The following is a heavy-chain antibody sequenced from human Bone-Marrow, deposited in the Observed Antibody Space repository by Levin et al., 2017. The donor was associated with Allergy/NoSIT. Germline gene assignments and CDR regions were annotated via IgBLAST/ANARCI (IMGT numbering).Heavy chain of an antibody. J-gene: IGHJ4*02. V-gene: IGHV4-39*01. CDR3: YPSLRADSD. CDR2: IYYSGST. D-gene: IGHD2-2*01. Sequence: SCTVSGGSISGSTYYWGWIRQPPGKGLEWIGSIYYSGSTYYNPSLKSRVTISVDTSKNQFSLKLSSVTAADTAVYYCYPSLRADSDWGQGTLVTVSS. CDR1: GGSISGSTYY.